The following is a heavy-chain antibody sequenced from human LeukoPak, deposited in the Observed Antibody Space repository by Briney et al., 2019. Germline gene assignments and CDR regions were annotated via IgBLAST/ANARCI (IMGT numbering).Heavy chain of an antibody. V-gene: IGHV1-2*06. CDR3: ASYYYDSSGYYYLYFQH. Sequence: ASVKVSCKASGYTFTGYYMHWVRQAPGQGLEWMGRINPNSGGTNYAQKFQGRVTMTRDTSISTAYMELSRLRSDDTAVYYCASYYYDSSGYYYLYFQHWGQGTLITVSS. CDR2: INPNSGGT. D-gene: IGHD3-22*01. J-gene: IGHJ1*01. CDR1: GYTFTGYY.